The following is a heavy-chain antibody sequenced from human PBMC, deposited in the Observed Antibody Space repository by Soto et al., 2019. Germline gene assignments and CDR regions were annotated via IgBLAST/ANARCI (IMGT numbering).Heavy chain of an antibody. CDR1: GGSIIGFY. J-gene: IGHJ4*01. CDR2: IYYSGST. CDR3: ARVRSGYNPFDY. Sequence: SETLSLTCTVSGGSIIGFYWSWIRQPPGKGLEWIGYIYYSGSTNYNPSLKSRVTISVDTSKNQFSLKLSSVTAADTAVYYCARVRSGYNPFDYWGHGTLVTVSS. D-gene: IGHD1-1*01. V-gene: IGHV4-59*01.